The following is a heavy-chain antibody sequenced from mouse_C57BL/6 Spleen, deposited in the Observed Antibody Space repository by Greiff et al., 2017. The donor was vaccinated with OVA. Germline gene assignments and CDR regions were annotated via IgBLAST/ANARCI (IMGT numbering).Heavy chain of an antibody. Sequence: DVKLLESGPELVKPGASVKISCKASGYTFTDYYMNWVKQSHGKSLEWIGDINPNNGGTSYNQKFKGKATLTVDKSSSTAYMELRSLTSEDSAVYYCARAYDYDPYFDYWGQGTTLTVSS. J-gene: IGHJ2*01. D-gene: IGHD2-4*01. CDR1: GYTFTDYY. V-gene: IGHV1-26*01. CDR2: INPNNGGT. CDR3: ARAYDYDPYFDY.